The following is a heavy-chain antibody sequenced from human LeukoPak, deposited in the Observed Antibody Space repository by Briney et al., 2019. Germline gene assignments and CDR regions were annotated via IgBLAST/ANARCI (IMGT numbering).Heavy chain of an antibody. D-gene: IGHD3-22*01. CDR2: INPNSGGT. J-gene: IGHJ3*02. V-gene: IGHV1-2*02. CDR1: GYTFTGYY. Sequence: ASVKVSCKASGYTFTGYYMHWVRQAPGQGLEWMGWINPNSGGTNYAHKFQGRVTMTRDTSISTAYMELSRLRSGDTAVYYCARVRNYYDSSGYYNAFDIWGQGTMVTVSS. CDR3: ARVRNYYDSSGYYNAFDI.